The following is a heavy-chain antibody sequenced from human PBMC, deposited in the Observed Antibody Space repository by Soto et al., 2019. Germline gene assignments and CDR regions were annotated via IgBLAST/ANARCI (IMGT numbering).Heavy chain of an antibody. V-gene: IGHV4-34*01. CDR1: GGSFSGYY. Sequence: SETLSLTCAVYGGSFSGYYWSWIRQPPGKGLEWIGEINHSGSTNYNPSLKSRVTISVDTSKNQFSLKLSSVTAADTAVYYCARDSRVASCYFRGLDSWGQGTMVTFS. D-gene: IGHD2-15*01. CDR2: INHSGST. CDR3: ARDSRVASCYFRGLDS. J-gene: IGHJ6*02.